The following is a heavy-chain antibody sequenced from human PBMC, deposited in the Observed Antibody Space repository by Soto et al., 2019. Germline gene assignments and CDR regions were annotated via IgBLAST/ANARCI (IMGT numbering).Heavy chain of an antibody. D-gene: IGHD4-4*01. Sequence: ASVKVSCKASRYTFISYDINWVRQATGQGLEWMGWMNPKSANTGYAQNFQGRVTMTRNTSISTAYMELSSLRSEDTAVYYCARSPSWETTVTPCYFDYWGQGTLVTVDS. CDR1: RYTFISYD. J-gene: IGHJ4*02. CDR2: MNPKSANT. V-gene: IGHV1-8*01. CDR3: ARSPSWETTVTPCYFDY.